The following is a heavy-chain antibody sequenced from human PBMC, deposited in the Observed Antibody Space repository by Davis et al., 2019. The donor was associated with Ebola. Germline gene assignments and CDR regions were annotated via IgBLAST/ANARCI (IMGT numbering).Heavy chain of an antibody. D-gene: IGHD6-19*01. CDR2: ISGSGGST. CDR3: ARVGGWYGNIDY. J-gene: IGHJ4*02. CDR1: GFTFSSYW. Sequence: GESLKISCAASGFTFSSYWMSWVRQAPGKGLEWVSAISGSGGSTYYADSVKGRFTISRDNSKNTLYLQMNSLRAEDTAVYYCARVGGWYGNIDYWGQGTLVTVSS. V-gene: IGHV3-23*01.